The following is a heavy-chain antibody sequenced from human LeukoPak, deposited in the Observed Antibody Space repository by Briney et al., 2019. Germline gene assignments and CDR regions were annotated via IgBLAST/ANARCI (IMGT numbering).Heavy chain of an antibody. D-gene: IGHD6-13*01. Sequence: GGSLRLSCAAPGFTFSSYEMNWVRQAPGKGLEWVSYISSSGSTIYYADSVKGRFTISRDNAKNSLYLQMNSLRAEDTAVYYCAREGQQLATWYYGMDVWGKGTTVTVSS. CDR1: GFTFSSYE. V-gene: IGHV3-48*03. CDR2: ISSSGSTI. CDR3: AREGQQLATWYYGMDV. J-gene: IGHJ6*04.